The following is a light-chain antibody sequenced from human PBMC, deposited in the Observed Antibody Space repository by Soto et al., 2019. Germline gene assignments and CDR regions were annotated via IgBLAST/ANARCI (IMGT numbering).Light chain of an antibody. CDR2: GAL. V-gene: IGKV3-20*01. CDR3: QYYDDSRWT. Sequence: EIVLTQSPGTLSLSPGEGATLSCRASQSVVTSYLAWYQQKYSQSPRLLIYGALYRAPGIPDRFSGSGSGPDCTLSISRLEPEDFAVYYCQYYDDSRWTFGQGTKVEVK. J-gene: IGKJ1*01. CDR1: QSVVTSY.